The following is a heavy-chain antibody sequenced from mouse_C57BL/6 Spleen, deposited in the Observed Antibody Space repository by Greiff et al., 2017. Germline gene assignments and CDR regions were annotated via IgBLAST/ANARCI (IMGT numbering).Heavy chain of an antibody. J-gene: IGHJ1*03. D-gene: IGHD1-1*01. CDR1: GYTFTSYW. Sequence: QVQLQQPGAELVMPGASVKLSCKASGYTFTSYWMHWVKQRPGQGLEWIGEIDPSDSYTNYNQKFKGKSTLTVDKSSSAAYMRLSSLTSEDSAVYDCARLGCGSSCGYFDVWGTGTTVTVSS. CDR3: ARLGCGSSCGYFDV. CDR2: IDPSDSYT. V-gene: IGHV1-69*01.